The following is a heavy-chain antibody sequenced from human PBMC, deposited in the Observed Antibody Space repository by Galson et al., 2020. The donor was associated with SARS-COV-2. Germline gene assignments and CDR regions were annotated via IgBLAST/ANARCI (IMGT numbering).Heavy chain of an antibody. CDR3: ARSTGEWTDYGVDV. CDR2: INPDGSTT. J-gene: IGHJ6*02. CDR1: GFTFSNYW. D-gene: IGHD2-8*02. V-gene: IGHV3-74*01. Sequence: QAGGSLRLSCAASGFTFSNYWMHWVRQAPGKGLVWVSRINPDGSTTNYADSVTGRFTISRDNAKNTLYLQMNPLRAEDTAFYYCARSTGEWTDYGVDVWGQGTTVTVSS.